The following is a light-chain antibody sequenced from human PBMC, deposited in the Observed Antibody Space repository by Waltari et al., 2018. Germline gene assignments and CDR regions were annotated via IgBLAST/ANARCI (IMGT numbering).Light chain of an antibody. J-gene: IGKJ1*01. CDR2: AAS. V-gene: IGKV1-39*01. Sequence: DIQMTQSPSSLSASVGDRVTITCRASQSIASNLSWYQQKPGKAPKLLIYAASSLQSGVPSRFSARGSGTDFTLTISSLQREDFATYYCQQSDSSPRTFGQGTKVEVK. CDR1: QSIASN. CDR3: QQSDSSPRT.